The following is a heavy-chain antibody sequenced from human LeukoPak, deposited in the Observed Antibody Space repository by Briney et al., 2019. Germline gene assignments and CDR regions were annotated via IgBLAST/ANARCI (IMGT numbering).Heavy chain of an antibody. V-gene: IGHV3-30*18. CDR1: GFTFSSYG. CDR2: ISYDGSNK. Sequence: GGSLRLSCAASGFTFSSYGMHWVRQAPGKGLEWVAVISYDGSNKYHADSVKGRFTISRDNSKNTLYLQMNSLRAEDTAVYYCAKLTYGDSRGYYFDYWGQGTLVTVSS. CDR3: AKLTYGDSRGYYFDY. D-gene: IGHD4-17*01. J-gene: IGHJ4*02.